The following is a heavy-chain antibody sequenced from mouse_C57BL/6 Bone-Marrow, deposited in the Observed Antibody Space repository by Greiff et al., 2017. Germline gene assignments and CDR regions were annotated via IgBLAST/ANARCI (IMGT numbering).Heavy chain of an antibody. CDR1: EYEFPSHD. CDR2: INSDGGST. V-gene: IGHV5-2*01. Sequence: EVQLVESGGGLVQPGESLKLSCESTEYEFPSHDMSWVRKTPEKRLELVAAINSDGGSTYYPDTLERRFLISRDNTKKTLYRQMSSLRSEDTALYYCARQGDYGSSSYWYFDVWGTGTTVTVSS. D-gene: IGHD1-1*01. CDR3: ARQGDYGSSSYWYFDV. J-gene: IGHJ1*03.